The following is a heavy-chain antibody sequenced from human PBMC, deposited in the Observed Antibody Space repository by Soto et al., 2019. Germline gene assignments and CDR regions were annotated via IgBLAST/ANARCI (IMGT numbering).Heavy chain of an antibody. CDR1: SGSLGDHY. CDR3: VRGLRWRDLDF. J-gene: IGHJ4*02. Sequence: SETLSLTCAVFSGSLGDHYWAWIRQSPEKGLEWIGEIHPSGSTDYNPSLKSRLTLSFDTSKNQFSLKVASVTAADTAVYFCVRGLRWRDLDFWGQGTTVTVSS. CDR2: IHPSGST. D-gene: IGHD2-21*01. V-gene: IGHV4-34*01.